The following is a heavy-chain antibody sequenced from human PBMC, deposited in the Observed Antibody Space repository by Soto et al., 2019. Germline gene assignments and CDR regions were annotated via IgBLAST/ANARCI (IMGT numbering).Heavy chain of an antibody. CDR1: GCTFSSYA. V-gene: IGHV1-69*13. J-gene: IGHJ4*02. CDR3: ARDGSLWSPFDY. Sequence: ASVKVSCKASGCTFSSYAISCVRQAPGQGLEWMGGIIPIFGTANYAQKFQGRVTITADESTSTAYMELSSLRSEDTAVYYCARDGSLWSPFDYWGQGTLVTVSS. CDR2: IIPIFGTA. D-gene: IGHD3-3*01.